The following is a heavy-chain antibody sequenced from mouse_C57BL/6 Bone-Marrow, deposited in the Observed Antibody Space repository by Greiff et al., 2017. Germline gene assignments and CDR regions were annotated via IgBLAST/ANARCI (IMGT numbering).Heavy chain of an antibody. D-gene: IGHD1-1*01. Sequence: QVQLQQSGAELAKPGASVKLSCKASGYTFTSYWMHWVKQRPGQGLEWIGYINPSSGYTKYNQKFKDKATLTADKSSSTAYMQLSSLTYEDSAVYYCARGYYGSDWYFDVWGTGTTVTVSS. CDR2: INPSSGYT. CDR1: GYTFTSYW. J-gene: IGHJ1*03. CDR3: ARGYYGSDWYFDV. V-gene: IGHV1-7*01.